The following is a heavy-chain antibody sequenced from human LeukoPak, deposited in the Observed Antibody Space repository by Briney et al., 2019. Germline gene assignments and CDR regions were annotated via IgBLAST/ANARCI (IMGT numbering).Heavy chain of an antibody. D-gene: IGHD3-10*01. V-gene: IGHV3-53*01. J-gene: IGHJ4*02. CDR3: ARETEYYGSGSYYIGY. CDR2: IYSGGST. CDR1: GFTVSSNY. Sequence: GGSLRLSCAASGFTVSSNYMSWVRQAPGKGLEWVSLIYSGGSTYYADSVKGRFTISRYDAKNTLYLQMNSLRAEDTAVYYCARETEYYGSGSYYIGYWGQGTLVTVSS.